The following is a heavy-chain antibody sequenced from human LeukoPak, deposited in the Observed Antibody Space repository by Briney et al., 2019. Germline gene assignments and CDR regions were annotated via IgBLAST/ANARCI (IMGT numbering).Heavy chain of an antibody. Sequence: GGSLRLSCAASGFTFSSYAMSWVRQAPGKGLEWVSAISGSGGSTYYADSVKGRFTISRDNSKNSLYLQMNSLRAEDTAVYYCAKGRLYYYGSGSYLDYWGQGTLVTVSS. D-gene: IGHD3-10*01. V-gene: IGHV3-23*01. CDR1: GFTFSSYA. CDR2: ISGSGGST. CDR3: AKGRLYYYGSGSYLDY. J-gene: IGHJ4*02.